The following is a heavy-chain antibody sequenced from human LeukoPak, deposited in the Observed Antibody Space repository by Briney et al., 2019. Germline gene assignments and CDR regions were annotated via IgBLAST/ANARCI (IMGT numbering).Heavy chain of an antibody. D-gene: IGHD3-22*01. CDR1: GFTFSSYG. CDR2: INSDGSST. CDR3: ARDEGITMIVVVPDAFDI. V-gene: IGHV3-74*01. J-gene: IGHJ3*02. Sequence: GGSLRLSCAASGFTFSSYGMHWVRQAPGKGLEWVSRINSDGSSTSYADSVKGRFTISRDNAKNTLYLQMNSLRAEDTAVYYCARDEGITMIVVVPDAFDIWGQGTMVTVSS.